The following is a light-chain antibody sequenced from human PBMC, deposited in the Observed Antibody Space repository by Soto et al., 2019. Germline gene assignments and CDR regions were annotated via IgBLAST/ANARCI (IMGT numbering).Light chain of an antibody. CDR3: QSYDSSLSGWV. Sequence: QSVLTQPPSVSGAPGQRVTISCTGSRSNIGAGYDVHWYQQLPGTAPKLLIYGNSNRPSGVPDRFSGSKSGTSASLAITGLQAEYEADYYCQSYDSSLSGWVFGGGTKVTVL. CDR1: RSNIGAGYD. CDR2: GNS. V-gene: IGLV1-40*01. J-gene: IGLJ2*01.